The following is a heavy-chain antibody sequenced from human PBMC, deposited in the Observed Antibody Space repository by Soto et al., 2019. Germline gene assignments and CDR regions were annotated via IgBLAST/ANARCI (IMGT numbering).Heavy chain of an antibody. CDR1: GFTFSSYG. Sequence: QVQLVESGGGVVQPGRSLRLSCAASGFTFSSYGMHWVRQAPGKGLEWVAVISYDGSNKYYADSVKGRFTISRDNSKNTLYLQMNSLRAEDTAVYYCAKLLACGGSCYLYDAFDIWGQGTMVTVSS. J-gene: IGHJ3*02. CDR2: ISYDGSNK. V-gene: IGHV3-30*18. D-gene: IGHD2-15*01. CDR3: AKLLACGGSCYLYDAFDI.